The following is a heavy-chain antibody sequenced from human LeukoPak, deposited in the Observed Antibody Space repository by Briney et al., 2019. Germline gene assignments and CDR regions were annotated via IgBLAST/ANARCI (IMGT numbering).Heavy chain of an antibody. J-gene: IGHJ4*02. Sequence: GGSLRLSCAASGFTFSSHWMSWVRQAPGKGLEWVANIKEDGSEKYYGDSVKGRFTISRDNAKKSLYLQMNSLRAEDTAVYYCARVGSGEGMDWGQGTLVTVSS. D-gene: IGHD6-19*01. CDR2: IKEDGSEK. V-gene: IGHV3-7*01. CDR1: GFTFSSHW. CDR3: ARVGSGEGMD.